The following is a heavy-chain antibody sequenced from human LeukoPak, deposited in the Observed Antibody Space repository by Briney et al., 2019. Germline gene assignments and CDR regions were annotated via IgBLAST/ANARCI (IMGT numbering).Heavy chain of an antibody. Sequence: GGSLRLSCAASGFPFSSYAMSWVRQAPGKGLEWVSAISSSGGSTYYADSVKGRFTISRDNSKNTLYLQMNSLRAEDTAVYYCAKEYCSSTSCYTGNYYYYYYMDVWGKGTTVTVSS. J-gene: IGHJ6*03. CDR3: AKEYCSSTSCYTGNYYYYYYMDV. D-gene: IGHD2-2*02. CDR2: ISSSGGST. V-gene: IGHV3-23*01. CDR1: GFPFSSYA.